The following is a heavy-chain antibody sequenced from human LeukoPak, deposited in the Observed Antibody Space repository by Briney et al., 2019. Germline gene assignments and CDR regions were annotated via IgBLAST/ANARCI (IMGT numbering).Heavy chain of an antibody. CDR3: ARLGSSGWTFSYYFDY. CDR1: GGSVRSRSYD. D-gene: IGHD6-19*01. V-gene: IGHV4-39*01. J-gene: IGHJ4*02. Sequence: SYAGDLSRTVRGGSVRSRSYDWGGIRQPPRKGLEWIGSIYYSGSTYYNPSLKSRVTISVDTSKNQFSLKLSSVTAADTAVYYCARLGSSGWTFSYYFDYWGQGTLVTVSS. CDR2: IYYSGST.